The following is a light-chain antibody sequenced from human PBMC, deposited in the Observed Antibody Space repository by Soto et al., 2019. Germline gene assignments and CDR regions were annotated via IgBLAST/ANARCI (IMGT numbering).Light chain of an antibody. Sequence: QSVLTQPPSASGTPGQRVTISCSGSSSNIGTNTANWYQQLPGTAPRLLIYSTNQRPSRVPDRFSGSKSGTSASLAISGLQSDDEADYYCAPWDDSLNGWLFGGGTKLTVL. CDR3: APWDDSLNGWL. CDR2: STN. J-gene: IGLJ3*02. CDR1: SSNIGTNT. V-gene: IGLV1-44*01.